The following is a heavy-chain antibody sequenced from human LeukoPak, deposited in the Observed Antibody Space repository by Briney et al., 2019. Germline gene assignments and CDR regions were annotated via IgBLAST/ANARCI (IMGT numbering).Heavy chain of an antibody. CDR2: IRDDEINK. J-gene: IGHJ4*02. V-gene: IGHV3-30*02. D-gene: IGHD1-26*01. Sequence: GGSLRLSCAASGFTFSSYAMHWVRQAPGKGLEWVAFIRDDEINKFYSDSVKGRFTISRDNSKNTLYLQMNSLRTEDTAVYYCATDPSGTYSYYLHYWGQGTLVTVSS. CDR3: ATDPSGTYSYYLHY. CDR1: GFTFSSYA.